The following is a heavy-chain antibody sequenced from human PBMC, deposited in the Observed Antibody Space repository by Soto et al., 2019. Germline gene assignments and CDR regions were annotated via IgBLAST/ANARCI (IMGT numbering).Heavy chain of an antibody. CDR2: INPNSGGT. D-gene: IGHD6-13*01. CDR1: GYTFTGYY. Sequence: QVQLVQSGAEVKKPGASVKVSCKASGYTFTGYYMHWVRQAPGQGVEWMGWINPNSGGTNYAQEFQGRVTMTRDTSISTAYMELSRLRSDDTAVYYCARDRVAAAGTHYNWFDPWGQGTLVTVSS. J-gene: IGHJ5*02. V-gene: IGHV1-2*02. CDR3: ARDRVAAAGTHYNWFDP.